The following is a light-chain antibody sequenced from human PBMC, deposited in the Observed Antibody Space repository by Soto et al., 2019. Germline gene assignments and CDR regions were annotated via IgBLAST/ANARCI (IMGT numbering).Light chain of an antibody. Sequence: ESVLTQCPGTLSLSPLDRGRLSCTASQSVSSYLAWYQQKPGQAPRLLIYEASTRATGIPARFSGSGSGTDFTLTISSLEPEDFAVYYCQQHANWPLTLGGGTKVDIK. CDR2: EAS. CDR1: QSVSSY. V-gene: IGKV3-11*01. J-gene: IGKJ4*01. CDR3: QQHANWPLT.